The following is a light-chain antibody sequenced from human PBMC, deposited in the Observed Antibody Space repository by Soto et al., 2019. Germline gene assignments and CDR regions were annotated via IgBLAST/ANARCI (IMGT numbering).Light chain of an antibody. CDR3: QQVNSYPIT. CDR1: QGISSY. CDR2: AAS. V-gene: IGKV1-9*01. Sequence: DIQLTQSPSFLSASIGDRVTITCRASQGISSYLGWYQQKPWSAPKLLIYAASTLQSGVPSRFSGSGSGTEFTLTISSLQPEDFATYYCQQVNSYPITCGQGTRLEIK. J-gene: IGKJ5*01.